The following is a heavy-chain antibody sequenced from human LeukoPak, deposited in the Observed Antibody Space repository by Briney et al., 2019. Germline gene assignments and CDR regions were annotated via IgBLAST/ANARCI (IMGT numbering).Heavy chain of an antibody. CDR3: ARGGAVAGLY. CDR2: ISSSGNTV. J-gene: IGHJ4*02. Sequence: GGSLRLSCAVSGFTFSSYEMNWVRQAPGKGLEWVSYISSSGNTVYYPDSVKGRFTISRDNAKNSLFLQMNSLRGEDTAVYYCARGGAVAGLYWGQGTLVTVSS. D-gene: IGHD6-19*01. V-gene: IGHV3-48*03. CDR1: GFTFSSYE.